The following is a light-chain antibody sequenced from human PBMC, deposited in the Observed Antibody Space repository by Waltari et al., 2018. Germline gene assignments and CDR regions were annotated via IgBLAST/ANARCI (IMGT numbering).Light chain of an antibody. CDR2: EVT. V-gene: IGLV2-23*02. J-gene: IGLJ3*02. CDR1: SSDIGSYNF. Sequence: QSALTQPASVSGSPGQSITISCTGTSSDIGSYNFVSWYQHHPGKAPKLILYEVTKKPSGVSDRFSGSKSGNTASLTISGLHAEDDADYYCYSSAMSAFVVFGGGTKLTVL. CDR3: YSSAMSAFVV.